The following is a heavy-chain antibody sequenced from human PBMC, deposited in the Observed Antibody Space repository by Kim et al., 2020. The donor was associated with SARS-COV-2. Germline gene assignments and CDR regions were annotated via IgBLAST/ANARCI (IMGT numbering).Heavy chain of an antibody. CDR2: IIPILGIA. V-gene: IGHV1-69*04. Sequence: SVKVSCKASGGTFSSYAISWVRQAPGQGLEWMGRIIPILGIANYAQKFQGRVTITADKSTSTAYMELSSLRSEDTAVYYCARDLDIVVVPAAITSGDWGQGTLVTVSS. J-gene: IGHJ4*02. CDR3: ARDLDIVVVPAAITSGD. CDR1: GGTFSSYA. D-gene: IGHD2-2*03.